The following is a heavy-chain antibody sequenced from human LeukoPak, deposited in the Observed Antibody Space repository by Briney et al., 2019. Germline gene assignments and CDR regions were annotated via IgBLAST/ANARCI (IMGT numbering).Heavy chain of an antibody. CDR1: GGSFSGYY. D-gene: IGHD3-22*01. CDR3: ARHASSGYHDY. V-gene: IGHV4-34*01. Sequence: SETLSLTCAVYGGSFSGYYWSWIRQPPGKGLEWIGEINHSGSTNYNPSLKSRVTISVDTSKNQFSLTLSSVTAADTAVYYCARHASSGYHDYWGQGTLVTVSS. J-gene: IGHJ4*02. CDR2: INHSGST.